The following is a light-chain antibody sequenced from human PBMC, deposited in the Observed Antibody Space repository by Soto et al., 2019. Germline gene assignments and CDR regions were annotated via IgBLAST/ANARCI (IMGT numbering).Light chain of an antibody. CDR2: EVS. V-gene: IGLV2-8*01. J-gene: IGLJ2*01. CDR1: SSDVGGYNY. Sequence: QSALTQPPSASGSPGQSVTISCTGTSSDVGGYNYVSWYQQHPGKAPKLLISEVSKRPSGVPDRFSASKSGNTASLTVSGLQAEDEADYYCSSFAGINNWVVFGGGTKVTVL. CDR3: SSFAGINNWVV.